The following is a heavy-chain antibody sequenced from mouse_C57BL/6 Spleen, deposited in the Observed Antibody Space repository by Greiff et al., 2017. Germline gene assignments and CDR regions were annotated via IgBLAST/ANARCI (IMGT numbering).Heavy chain of an antibody. CDR2: IYPRSGNT. V-gene: IGHV1-81*01. Sequence: VQLQQSGAELARPGASVKLSCKASGYTFTSYGISWVKQRTGQGLEWIGEIYPRSGNTYYNEKFKGKGTLTADKSSSTAYMELRSLTSEDSAVYFCARSTLTTVVATDYFDYWGQGTTLTVSS. D-gene: IGHD1-1*01. CDR3: ARSTLTTVVATDYFDY. J-gene: IGHJ2*01. CDR1: GYTFTSYG.